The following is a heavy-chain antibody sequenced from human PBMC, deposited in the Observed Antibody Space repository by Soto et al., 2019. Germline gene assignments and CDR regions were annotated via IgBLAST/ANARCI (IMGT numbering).Heavy chain of an antibody. CDR1: GDTFGRFT. CDR2: IKPISDIT. CDR3: ARDPSTTNKLIGVWFDP. D-gene: IGHD1-1*01. J-gene: IGHJ5*02. Sequence: QIRLVQSGAEVQKPGSSVRVSCKASGDTFGRFTINWVRQAPGQGLEWMGGIKPISDITTYAQRFQGRVTFTADASTSTVYRELSSMRSEDTAMYYCARDPSTTNKLIGVWFDPWGQGTLVTVSS. V-gene: IGHV1-69*01.